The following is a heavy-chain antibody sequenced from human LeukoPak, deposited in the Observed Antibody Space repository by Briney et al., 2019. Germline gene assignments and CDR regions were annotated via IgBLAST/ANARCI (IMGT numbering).Heavy chain of an antibody. CDR1: GGSISSGDYY. V-gene: IGHV4-31*11. CDR3: AKAVAGFDAFDI. D-gene: IGHD6-19*01. CDR2: IYYTGST. Sequence: SQTLSLTCAVSGGSISSGDYYCSWIRQHPGKGLEWIGYIYYTGSTYYNPSLGSRVTISIDTSKNQFSLKLTSVTAADTAVYYCAKAVAGFDAFDIWGQGTMVTVSS. J-gene: IGHJ3*02.